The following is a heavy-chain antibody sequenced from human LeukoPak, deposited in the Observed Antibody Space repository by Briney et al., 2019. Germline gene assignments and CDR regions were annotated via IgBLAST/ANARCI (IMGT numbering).Heavy chain of an antibody. CDR1: GYTFTSYD. Sequence: ASVKVSCKASGYTFTSYDINWVRQATGQGLEWMGWMNPNSGNTGYAQEFQGRVTMTRNTSISTAYMELSSLRSEDTAVYYCARGPRPSITMVRGVPRYYFDYWGQGTLVTVSS. CDR3: ARGPRPSITMVRGVPRYYFDY. V-gene: IGHV1-8*01. CDR2: MNPNSGNT. D-gene: IGHD3-10*01. J-gene: IGHJ4*02.